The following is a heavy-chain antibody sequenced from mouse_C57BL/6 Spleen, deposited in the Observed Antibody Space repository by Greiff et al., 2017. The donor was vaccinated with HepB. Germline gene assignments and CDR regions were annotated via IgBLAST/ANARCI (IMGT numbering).Heavy chain of an antibody. D-gene: IGHD2-3*01. J-gene: IGHJ4*01. V-gene: IGHV1-82*01. CDR3: ARSGIYDGYSYAMDY. CDR2: IYPGDGDT. Sequence: VQLQQSGPELVKPGASVKISCKASGYAFSSSWMNWVKQRPGKGLEWIGRIYPGDGDTNYNGKFKGKATLTADKSSSTAYMQLSSLTSEDSAVYFCARSGIYDGYSYAMDYWGQGTSVTVSS. CDR1: GYAFSSSW.